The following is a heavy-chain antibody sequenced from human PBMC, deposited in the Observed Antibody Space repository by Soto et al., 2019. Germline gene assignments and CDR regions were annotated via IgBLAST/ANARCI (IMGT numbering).Heavy chain of an antibody. V-gene: IGHV4-59*08. CDR2: IYYYGPT. D-gene: IGHD6-13*01. J-gene: IGHJ4*02. CDR1: NYSISSHY. Sequence: SETLSLTCDFSNYSISSHYWNWIRQSPERGLEWIGIIYYYGPTKYNPSLKSRATISADTSKNQFSLRLTSVTAADTAVYYCARQVHPLQPKDFWGRGTLVTVSS. CDR3: ARQVHPLQPKDF.